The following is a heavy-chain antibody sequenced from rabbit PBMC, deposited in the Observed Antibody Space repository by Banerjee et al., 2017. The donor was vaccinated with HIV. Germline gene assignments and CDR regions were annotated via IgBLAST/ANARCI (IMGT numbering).Heavy chain of an antibody. CDR3: ARGSSYYSYYYVMDL. CDR2: INSNTGNT. D-gene: IGHD8-1*01. V-gene: IGHV1S45*01. CDR1: GFDFSRDA. J-gene: IGHJ6*01. Sequence: QEQLEESGGGLVQPEGSLTLTCKASGFDFSRDAMCWVRQAPGKGLEWIACINSNTGNTVYATWAKGRFTISRTSSTTVALQMTSLTAADTATYFCARGSSYYSYYYVMDLWGQGTLVTVS.